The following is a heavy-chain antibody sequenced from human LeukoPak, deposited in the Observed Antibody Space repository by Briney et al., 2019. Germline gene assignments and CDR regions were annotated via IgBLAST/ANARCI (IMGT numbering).Heavy chain of an antibody. D-gene: IGHD6-19*01. CDR3: AKDGTGGYSSGWYSSYFDY. J-gene: IGHJ4*02. V-gene: IGHV3-43D*03. CDR1: GFTFDDYA. CDR2: ISWDGGST. Sequence: GGSLRLSCAASGFTFDDYAMHWVRQAPGKGLEWVSLISWDGGSTYYADSVKGRFTISRDNSKNSLYLQMNSLRAEDTALYYCAKDGTGGYSSGWYSSYFDYWGQGTLVTVSS.